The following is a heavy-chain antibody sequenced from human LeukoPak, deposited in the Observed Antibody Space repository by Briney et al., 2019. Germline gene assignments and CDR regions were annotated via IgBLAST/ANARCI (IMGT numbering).Heavy chain of an antibody. CDR3: ARDRYVDTAMVTKRRANAFDI. D-gene: IGHD5-18*01. Sequence: ASVKVSCKASGYTFTSYYMHWVRQAPGQGLEWMGIINPSGGSTSYAQKFQGRVTMTRDTSTSTVYMELSSLRSEDTAVYYCARDRYVDTAMVTKRRANAFDIWGQGTMVTVSS. CDR1: GYTFTSYY. V-gene: IGHV1-46*01. J-gene: IGHJ3*02. CDR2: INPSGGST.